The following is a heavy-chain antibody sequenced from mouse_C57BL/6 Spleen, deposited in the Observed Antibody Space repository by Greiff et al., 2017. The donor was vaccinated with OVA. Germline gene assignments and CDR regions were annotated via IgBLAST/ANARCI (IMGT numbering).Heavy chain of an antibody. CDR3: ARSYYSNFYYAMDY. D-gene: IGHD2-5*01. CDR1: GYAFTNYL. J-gene: IGHJ4*01. V-gene: IGHV1-54*01. CDR2: INPGSGGT. Sequence: QVQLQQSGAELVRPGTSVKESCKASGYAFTNYLIEWVKQRPGQGLEWIGVINPGSGGTNYNEKFKGKATLTADKSSSTAYMQLSSLTSEDSAVYFCARSYYSNFYYAMDYWGQGTSVTVSS.